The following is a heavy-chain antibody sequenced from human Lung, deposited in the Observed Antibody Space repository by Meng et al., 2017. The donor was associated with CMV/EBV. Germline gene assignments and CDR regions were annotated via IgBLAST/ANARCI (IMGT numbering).Heavy chain of an antibody. D-gene: IGHD2-2*03. CDR1: GTFSSYA. CDR2: IIPIFGTA. Sequence: GTFSSYAISWVRQAPGQGLEWMGVIIPIFGTANYAQKFQGRVTITTDESTSTAYMELSSLRSEDTAVYYCARGGGYCSSTSCYYFDYWGQGTLVTVSS. J-gene: IGHJ4*02. V-gene: IGHV1-69*05. CDR3: ARGGGYCSSTSCYYFDY.